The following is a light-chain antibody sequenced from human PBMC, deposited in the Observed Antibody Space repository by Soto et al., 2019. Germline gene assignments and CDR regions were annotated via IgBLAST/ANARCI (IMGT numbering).Light chain of an antibody. CDR3: SSYTTSSTHV. V-gene: IGLV2-14*01. CDR2: DVS. J-gene: IGLJ1*01. CDR1: SSDVGGYNY. Sequence: QSALTQPASVSGSPGQSITISCTGTSSDVGGYNYACWYQQHPGKAPKLMIYDVSNRPSGVSNRFSGSKSGHTASLIISGLQAEDEADYYCSSYTTSSTHVFGTGTKVTVL.